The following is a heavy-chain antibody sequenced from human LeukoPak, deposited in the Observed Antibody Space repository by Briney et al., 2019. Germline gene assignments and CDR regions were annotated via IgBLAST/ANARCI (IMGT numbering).Heavy chain of an antibody. V-gene: IGHV4-34*01. J-gene: IGHJ6*03. CDR3: ARGVRHGSYSPVTPGYYYYMDV. D-gene: IGHD1-26*01. CDR2: INHSGST. Sequence: PSETLSLTCAVYGGSFSGYYWSWIRQPPGKGLEWIGEINHSGSTNYNPSLKSRVTISVDTSKNQFSLKLSSVTAADTAVSYCARGVRHGSYSPVTPGYYYYMDVWGKGTTVTVSS. CDR1: GGSFSGYY.